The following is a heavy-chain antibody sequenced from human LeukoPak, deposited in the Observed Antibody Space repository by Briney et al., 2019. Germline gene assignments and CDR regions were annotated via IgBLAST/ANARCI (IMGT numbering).Heavy chain of an antibody. CDR2: INSNGGST. D-gene: IGHD2-15*01. CDR3: AEDLRYCSGGSCRYYFDY. J-gene: IGHJ4*02. V-gene: IGHV3-23*01. Sequence: PGGSLRLSCAASGFTFSSYAMNWVRQAPGKGLEWVSAINSNGGSTYYADSVKGRFTISRDNSKNTLYLQMNSLRAEDTAVYYCAEDLRYCSGGSCRYYFDYWGQGTLVTVSS. CDR1: GFTFSSYA.